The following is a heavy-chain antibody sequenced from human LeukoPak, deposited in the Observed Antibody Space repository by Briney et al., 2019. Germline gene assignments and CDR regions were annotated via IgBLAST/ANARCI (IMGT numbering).Heavy chain of an antibody. Sequence: PGGSLRLSCAASGFTFSRFAMNWVRQTPGMGLEWISYISSSSSTIYYADSVKGRFTISRDNAKNSLYLQMNSLRAEDTAVYYCARGAFDYWGLGTLVTVSS. CDR1: GFTFSRFA. CDR2: ISSSSSTI. D-gene: IGHD1-26*01. V-gene: IGHV3-48*04. J-gene: IGHJ4*02. CDR3: ARGAFDY.